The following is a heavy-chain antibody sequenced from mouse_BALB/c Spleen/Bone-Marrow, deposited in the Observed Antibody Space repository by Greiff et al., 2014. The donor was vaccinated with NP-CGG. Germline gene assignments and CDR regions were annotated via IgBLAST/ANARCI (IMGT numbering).Heavy chain of an antibody. V-gene: IGHV2-2*02. D-gene: IGHD2-2*01. CDR1: GFSLTTYG. CDR3: ARKGYTGYFDV. Sequence: QVQLQQPGPGLVKPSQSLSITCTVSGFSLTTYGLHWVRQSPGKGLEWLGEIWSGGGTDYNAAFISRLIITKDNSKSQVFFKMNSLQTNDTAMYYCARKGYTGYFDVWGAGTTVTVSS. CDR2: IWSGGGT. J-gene: IGHJ1*01.